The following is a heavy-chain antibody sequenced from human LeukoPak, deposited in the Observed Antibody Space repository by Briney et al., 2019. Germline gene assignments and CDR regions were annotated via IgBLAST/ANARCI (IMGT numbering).Heavy chain of an antibody. J-gene: IGHJ4*02. CDR3: AGAPSNVWGSYDS. Sequence: SETLSLTRAVYGGSFSGHYWTWIRQTPGKGLEWIGEINHSGSTNSNLSLKSRVAISVDMSKNQFSLKVTSVTAADSAVYYCAGAPSNVWGSYDSWGQGTPVTVSS. V-gene: IGHV4-34*01. CDR2: INHSGST. D-gene: IGHD3-16*01. CDR1: GGSFSGHY.